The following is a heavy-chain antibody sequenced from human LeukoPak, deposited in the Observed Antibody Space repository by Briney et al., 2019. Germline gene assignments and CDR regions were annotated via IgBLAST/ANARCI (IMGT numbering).Heavy chain of an antibody. J-gene: IGHJ6*03. V-gene: IGHV4-34*01. D-gene: IGHD3-10*01. CDR3: ARGFKQYYYGSGSYSYYYYMDV. CDR1: GGSFSGYY. Sequence: SETLSLTCAVYGGSFSGYYWSWIRQPPGKGLEWIGEINHSGSTNYNPSLKSRVTISVDTSKNQFSLKLSSVTAADTAVYYCARGFKQYYYGSGSYSYYYYMDVWGKGTTVTISS. CDR2: INHSGST.